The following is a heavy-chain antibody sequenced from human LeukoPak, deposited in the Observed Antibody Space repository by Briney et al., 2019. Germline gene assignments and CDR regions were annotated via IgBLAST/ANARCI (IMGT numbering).Heavy chain of an antibody. V-gene: IGHV1-46*01. CDR2: INPSGGST. D-gene: IGHD6-13*01. J-gene: IGHJ5*02. Sequence: ASVKVSCKASGYTFTSYYMHWVRQAPGQGLEWMGIINPSGGSTSYAQKFQGRVTMTRDASTSTVYMELSSLRPEDTAVYYCARDIAAAGPGKFYWFDPWGQGTLVTVSS. CDR1: GYTFTSYY. CDR3: ARDIAAAGPGKFYWFDP.